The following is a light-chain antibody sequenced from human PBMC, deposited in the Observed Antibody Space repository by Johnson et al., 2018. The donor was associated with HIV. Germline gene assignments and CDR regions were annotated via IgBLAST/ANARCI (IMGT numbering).Light chain of an antibody. J-gene: IGLJ1*01. Sequence: QSVLTQPPSVSAAPGQKVAISCSGSSSNIGNNYVSWYQQVPGTAPKLLIYDNNRRPSGIPDRFSGSKSGSLATLGITGLQTGDESDYDCGTWYPSLRTGFFGTETKVYVL. CDR3: GTWYPSLRTGF. V-gene: IGLV1-51*01. CDR1: SSNIGNNY. CDR2: DNN.